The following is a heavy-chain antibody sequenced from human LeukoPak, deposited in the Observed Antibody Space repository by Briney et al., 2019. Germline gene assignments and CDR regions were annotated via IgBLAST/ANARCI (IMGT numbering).Heavy chain of an antibody. Sequence: ASVKVSCKASGYTFTGYYMHWVRQAPGQGLEWMGWMNPNSGNTGYAQKFQSRVTITRNTSISTAYMELSSLRSEDTAVYYCARGLPGYRRDLVYWGQGTLVTVSS. V-gene: IGHV1-8*03. J-gene: IGHJ4*02. CDR1: GYTFTGYY. CDR3: ARGLPGYRRDLVY. CDR2: MNPNSGNT. D-gene: IGHD6-13*01.